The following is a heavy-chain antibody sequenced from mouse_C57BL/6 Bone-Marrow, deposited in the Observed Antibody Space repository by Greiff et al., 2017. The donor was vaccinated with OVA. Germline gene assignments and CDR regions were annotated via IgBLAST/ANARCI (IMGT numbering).Heavy chain of an antibody. D-gene: IGHD2-10*01. CDR2: IYPGSGNT. CDR3: ARGGSYYGNYSPIWYFDV. J-gene: IGHJ1*03. V-gene: IGHV1-84*01. Sequence: QVHVKQSGPELVKPGASVKISCKASGYTFTDYYINWVKQRPGQGLEWIGWIYPGSGNTKYNEKFKGKATLTVDPSSSTAYMQLSSLTSEDSAVYFCARGGSYYGNYSPIWYFDVWGTGTTVTVSS. CDR1: GYTFTDYY.